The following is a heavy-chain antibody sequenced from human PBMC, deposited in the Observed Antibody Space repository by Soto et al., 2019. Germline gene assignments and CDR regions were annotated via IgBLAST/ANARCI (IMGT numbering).Heavy chain of an antibody. CDR1: GGSISSYY. CDR3: ARVTSYYDSSGPDDI. J-gene: IGHJ3*02. D-gene: IGHD3-22*01. Sequence: QVQLQESGPGLVKPSETLSLTCTVSGGSISSYYWSWVRQPPGKGLEWIGYIYYSGSTNYNPSLKSRVTLSVDTSKNQFSLKLSSVTAADTAVYYCARVTSYYDSSGPDDIWGQGTMVTVSS. CDR2: IYYSGST. V-gene: IGHV4-59*01.